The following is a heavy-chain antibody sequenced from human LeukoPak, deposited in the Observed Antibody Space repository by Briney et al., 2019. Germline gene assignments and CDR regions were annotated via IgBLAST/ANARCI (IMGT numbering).Heavy chain of an antibody. CDR1: GFTFSDYY. D-gene: IGHD6-13*01. J-gene: IGHJ4*02. V-gene: IGHV3-11*04. CDR2: ISSSGSTI. CDR3: ARSRIAAATPVGY. Sequence: PGGSLRLSCAASGFTFSDYYMSWIRQAPGQGLEWVSYISSSGSTIYYADSVKGRFTISSDNAKNSLYLQMNSLRAEDTAVYYCARSRIAAATPVGYWGQGTLVTVSS.